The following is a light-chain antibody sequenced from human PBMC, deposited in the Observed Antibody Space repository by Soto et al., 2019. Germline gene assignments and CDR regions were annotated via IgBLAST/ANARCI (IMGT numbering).Light chain of an antibody. CDR2: DVS. Sequence: QSALTQPASVSESPGQSITISCTGTSSDVGGYDYVSWYQQHPGKAPKLMIYDVSNRPSGVSNRFSGSKSGNTASLTISGLQAEDEADYYCSSYTRSSTVVFGGGTKVTVL. V-gene: IGLV2-14*01. J-gene: IGLJ2*01. CDR1: SSDVGGYDY. CDR3: SSYTRSSTVV.